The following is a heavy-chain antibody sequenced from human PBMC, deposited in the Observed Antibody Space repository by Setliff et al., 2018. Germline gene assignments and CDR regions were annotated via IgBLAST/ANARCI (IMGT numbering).Heavy chain of an antibody. Sequence: GGSLRLSCAASGFTFSDHSMTWIRQAPGKGLEWVAHIFRSSGSTYYADSVEGRFTISRDNAENSLYLQMNSLNADDTAVYYCARDPDTSSKVDVWGRGTLVTVSS. CDR3: ARDPDTSSKVDV. CDR1: GFTFSDHS. J-gene: IGHJ2*01. V-gene: IGHV3-11*01. D-gene: IGHD5-18*01. CDR2: IFRSSGST.